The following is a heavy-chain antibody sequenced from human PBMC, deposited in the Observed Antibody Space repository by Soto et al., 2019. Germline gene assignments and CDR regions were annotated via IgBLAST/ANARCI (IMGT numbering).Heavy chain of an antibody. V-gene: IGHV3-15*01. Sequence: EVQLVESGGGLVKPGGSLRLACAASGLTFSNVYVSWVRQAPGKGLEWVGRIRSIPDGGTTDYAAPVKGRFTISRDDSENTGYLQMNSLETEDTGMYYCNTNMRDWLRLDSWGQGTLVSVSS. D-gene: IGHD3-9*01. CDR1: GLTFSNVY. CDR3: NTNMRDWLRLDS. J-gene: IGHJ4*02. CDR2: IRSIPDGGTT.